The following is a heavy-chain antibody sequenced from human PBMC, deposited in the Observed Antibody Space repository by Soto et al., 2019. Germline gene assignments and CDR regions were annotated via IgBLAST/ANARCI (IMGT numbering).Heavy chain of an antibody. J-gene: IGHJ6*02. CDR2: IPYDGSNQ. CDR1: GFTFSTYA. D-gene: IGHD6-19*01. Sequence: PGGSLRLSCAASGFTFSTYALHWVRQAPGKGLEWVAVIPYDGSNQYYADSVRGRFTISRDKSKNTLYLQLSSLRTEDTAVYYCARDHRAGRFYYYYGMDVWGQGTTVTVSS. CDR3: ARDHRAGRFYYYYGMDV. V-gene: IGHV3-30*04.